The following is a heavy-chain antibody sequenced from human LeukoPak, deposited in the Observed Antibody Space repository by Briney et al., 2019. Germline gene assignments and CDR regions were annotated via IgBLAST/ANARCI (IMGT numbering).Heavy chain of an antibody. Sequence: PGRSLRLSCAASGFTFSSYSMNWVRQAPGKGLEWVSSISGSGGSTYYADSVKGRFTISRDNSKNTLYLQMNSLRAEDTAVYYCAKDFNSGSYYTVDYWGQGTLVTVSS. J-gene: IGHJ4*02. CDR3: AKDFNSGSYYTVDY. CDR2: ISGSGGST. D-gene: IGHD1-26*01. CDR1: GFTFSSYS. V-gene: IGHV3-23*01.